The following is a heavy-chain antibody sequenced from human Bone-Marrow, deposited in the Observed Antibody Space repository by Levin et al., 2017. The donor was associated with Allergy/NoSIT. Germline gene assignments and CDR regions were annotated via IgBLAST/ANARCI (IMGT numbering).Heavy chain of an antibody. Sequence: TAGGSLRLSCAASGFSFSDYYMSWIRQAPGKGLEWVSHISSSGSTRYFVDSVKGRITIPRDNAKNSLYLQMNSLRAEDAAVYYCARVKAPTIMVRGPRARLDYGMDVWGQGTTVTVSS. CDR2: ISSSGSTR. V-gene: IGHV3-11*01. D-gene: IGHD3-10*01. CDR1: GFSFSDYY. CDR3: ARVKAPTIMVRGPRARLDYGMDV. J-gene: IGHJ6*02.